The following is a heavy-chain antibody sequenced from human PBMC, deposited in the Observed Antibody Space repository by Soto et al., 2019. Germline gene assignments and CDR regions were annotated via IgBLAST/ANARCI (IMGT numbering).Heavy chain of an antibody. Sequence: QVQLVQSGAEVKQPGAAVRVSCKASGNTDTIYFIHWLRQAPGQGPEWLGWINSVSGGTNYAHNFLGRGTMTRDRSTTPAFIVRRGLRSDATAVYYWARGGIYYALWGQGILVTVSS. D-gene: IGHD1-26*01. V-gene: IGHV1-2*02. CDR1: GNTDTIYF. CDR2: INSVSGGT. J-gene: IGHJ4*02. CDR3: ARGGIYYAL.